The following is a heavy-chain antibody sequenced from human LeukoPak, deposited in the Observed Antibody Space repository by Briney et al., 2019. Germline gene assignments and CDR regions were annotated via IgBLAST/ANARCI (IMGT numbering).Heavy chain of an antibody. Sequence: GSLRLSCAASGFTFGSYSMNWVRQSPGKGLEWIGTIYYSGTTNYNPSLKSRVTMSVDTSKNQFSLKLNSVTATDTAVYYCARRPPWWQDPGMVLENWGQGTMVSVSS. V-gene: IGHV4-59*04. J-gene: IGHJ3*02. CDR2: IYYSGTT. D-gene: IGHD3-10*01. CDR1: GFTFGSYSMN. CDR3: ARRPPWWQDPGMVLEN.